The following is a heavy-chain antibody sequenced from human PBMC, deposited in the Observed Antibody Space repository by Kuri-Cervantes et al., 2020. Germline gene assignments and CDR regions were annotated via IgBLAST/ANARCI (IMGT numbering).Heavy chain of an antibody. CDR2: ISSSSSTI. Sequence: GGSLRLSCAASGFTFSSYSMTWVRQAPGKGLEWVSYISSSSSTIYYADSVKGRFTISRDNAKNSLYLQMNSLRDEDTAVYYCASVLGYCSSTSCYSGMDVWGQGTTVTVSS. CDR1: GFTFSSYS. CDR3: ASVLGYCSSTSCYSGMDV. J-gene: IGHJ6*02. V-gene: IGHV3-48*02. D-gene: IGHD2-2*01.